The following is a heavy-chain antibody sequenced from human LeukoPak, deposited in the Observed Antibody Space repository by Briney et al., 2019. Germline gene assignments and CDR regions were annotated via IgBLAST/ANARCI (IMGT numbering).Heavy chain of an antibody. V-gene: IGHV4-59*01. J-gene: IGHJ3*02. Sequence: SETLSLTCTVSGGSISGYYWSWIRQSPGKGLESIGYIYYTGSTNYNPSLKSRVTMSVDTSKNQFSLRLSSVTAADTAVYYCARDWTYYYDSSGSTHAFDIWGQGTMVTVSS. D-gene: IGHD3-22*01. CDR3: ARDWTYYYDSSGSTHAFDI. CDR2: IYYTGST. CDR1: GGSISGYY.